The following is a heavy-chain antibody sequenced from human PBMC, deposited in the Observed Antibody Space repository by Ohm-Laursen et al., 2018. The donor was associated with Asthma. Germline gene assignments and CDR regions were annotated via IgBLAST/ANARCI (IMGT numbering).Heavy chain of an antibody. CDR3: ARLDWALSVFDL. J-gene: IGHJ5*02. CDR2: ILFRGGA. V-gene: IGHV4-59*02. CDR1: GASVGDSD. D-gene: IGHD3-9*01. Sequence: SETLSLTWAVSGASVGDSDWSWVRRPPGREVEFIAYILFRGGANYNPSLKSRVTLSTDTSKNQVSLRLSSVSAADTALYFCARLDWALSVFDLWGQGALVTVAS.